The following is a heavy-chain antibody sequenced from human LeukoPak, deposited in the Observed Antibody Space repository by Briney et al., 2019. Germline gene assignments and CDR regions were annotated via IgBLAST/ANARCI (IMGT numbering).Heavy chain of an antibody. CDR3: ARDPFSGYDPSHPYYFDY. CDR2: VSDDGSTT. J-gene: IGHJ4*02. CDR1: GFTFSSFW. V-gene: IGHV3-74*03. D-gene: IGHD5-12*01. Sequence: GGSLRLSCAASGFTFSSFWMHWVRQAPGKGLVWVSRVSDDGSTTTYADSVKGRFTISRDNAKNSLYLQMNSLRAEDTAVYYCARDPFSGYDPSHPYYFDYWGQGTLVTVSS.